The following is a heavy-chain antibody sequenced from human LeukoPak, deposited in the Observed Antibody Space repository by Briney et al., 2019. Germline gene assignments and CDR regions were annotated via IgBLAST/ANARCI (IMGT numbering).Heavy chain of an antibody. J-gene: IGHJ5*02. CDR1: GFTFTDYS. CDR3: AREQYYGSGSYYNWFDP. CDR2: ISYSGST. D-gene: IGHD3-10*01. Sequence: GSLRLSCAASGFTFTDYSMSWVRQPPGKGLEWIGYISYSGSTNYNPSLKSRVTISVDTSKNQFSLNLTSVTAADTAVYYCAREQYYGSGSYYNWFDPWGQGTLVTVSS. V-gene: IGHV4-59*01.